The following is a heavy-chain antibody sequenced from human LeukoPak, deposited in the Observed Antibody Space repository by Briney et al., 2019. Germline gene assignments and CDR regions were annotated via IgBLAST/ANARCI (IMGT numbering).Heavy chain of an antibody. CDR1: GGTFSSYA. V-gene: IGHV1-69*06. CDR2: IIPIFGTA. Sequence: SVKVSCKASGGTFSSYAISWVRQAPGQGLEWMGGIIPIFGTANYAQKFQGRVTITADKSTSTAYMELSNLRSEDTAVYYCARDASGGPFDYWGQGTLVTVSS. CDR3: ARDASGGPFDY. D-gene: IGHD6-25*01. J-gene: IGHJ4*02.